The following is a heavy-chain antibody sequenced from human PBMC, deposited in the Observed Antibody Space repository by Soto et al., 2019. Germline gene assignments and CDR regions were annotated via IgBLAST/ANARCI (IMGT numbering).Heavy chain of an antibody. Sequence: SETLSLTCTVSGGSISSYFWSWIPQPPGKGLEWIGYIYYSGSTNYNPSLKSRVTISVDTSKNQFSLKLSSVTAADTAVYYCARHPKGNNWFAPWGQGTLVTVSS. CDR1: GGSISSYF. V-gene: IGHV4-59*01. J-gene: IGHJ5*02. CDR3: ARHPKGNNWFAP. CDR2: IYYSGST.